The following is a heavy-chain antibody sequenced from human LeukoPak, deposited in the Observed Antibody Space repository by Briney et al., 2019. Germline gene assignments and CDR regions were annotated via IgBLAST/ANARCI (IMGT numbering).Heavy chain of an antibody. V-gene: IGHV4-59*01. CDR3: ARASQFYDILTGYVFDY. Sequence: SETLSLTCTVSGGSISSYYWSWIRQPPGKGLEWIGYIYYSGSTNYNPSLKSRVTISVDTSKNQFSLKLSSVTAADTAVYYCARASQFYDILTGYVFDYWGQGTLVTVSS. CDR2: IYYSGST. J-gene: IGHJ4*02. D-gene: IGHD3-9*01. CDR1: GGSISSYY.